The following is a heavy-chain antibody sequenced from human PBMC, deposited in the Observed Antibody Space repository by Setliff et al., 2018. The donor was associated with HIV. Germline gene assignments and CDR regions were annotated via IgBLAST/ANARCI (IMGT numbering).Heavy chain of an antibody. CDR3: AKRTFGSGRFDP. J-gene: IGHJ5*02. Sequence: SETLSLTCTVSGGSISSGGYYWSWIRQHPGKGLEYIGYIYYSGSTYYNPSLKSRVTISVDTSKNQFSLKLNSVTATDTAVYYCAKRTFGSGRFDPWGQGTLVTVSS. CDR1: GGSISSGGYY. CDR2: IYYSGST. D-gene: IGHD3-16*01. V-gene: IGHV4-31*03.